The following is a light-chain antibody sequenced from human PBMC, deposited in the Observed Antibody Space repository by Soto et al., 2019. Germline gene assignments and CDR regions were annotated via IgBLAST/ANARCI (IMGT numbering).Light chain of an antibody. CDR3: LQGTHWPPYT. J-gene: IGKJ2*01. Sequence: DVVMTQSPLSLPVTLGQPASISCRASRSLVYSYGNSYLSWYHQRPGQSPRRLIYTASNRDSGVPDRFSGSGSGTDFTLEISRVEAEDVGIYCLQGTHWPPYTFGQGTKLEIK. CDR1: RSLVYSYGNSY. V-gene: IGKV2-30*01. CDR2: TAS.